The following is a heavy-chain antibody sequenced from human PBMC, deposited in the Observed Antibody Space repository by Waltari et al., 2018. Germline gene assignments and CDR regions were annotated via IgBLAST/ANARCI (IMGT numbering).Heavy chain of an antibody. Sequence: QVQLQESGPGLVKPSETLSLTCAVSGYSISSGYYWGWIRQPPGKGLEWIGSIYHRGSTYYNPSLKSRVTISVDKSKNPFSLKLSSVTAADTAVYYCARLLRWREDAFDIWGQGTMVTVSS. CDR2: IYHRGST. V-gene: IGHV4-38-2*01. CDR1: GYSISSGYY. D-gene: IGHD3-3*01. J-gene: IGHJ3*02. CDR3: ARLLRWREDAFDI.